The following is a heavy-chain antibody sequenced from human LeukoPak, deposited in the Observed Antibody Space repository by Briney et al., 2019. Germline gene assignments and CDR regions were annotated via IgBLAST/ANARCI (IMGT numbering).Heavy chain of an antibody. CDR2: INHSGST. CDR3: ARAKRNGFDI. V-gene: IGHV4-34*01. CDR1: GGSFSGYY. Sequence: SETLSLTCAVYGGSFSGYYWSWIRQPPGKGLEWIGEINHSGSTNYNPSLKSRVTISVDTSKNQFSLKLSSVTAADTAVYYCARAKRNGFDIWGQETMVTVSS. J-gene: IGHJ3*02.